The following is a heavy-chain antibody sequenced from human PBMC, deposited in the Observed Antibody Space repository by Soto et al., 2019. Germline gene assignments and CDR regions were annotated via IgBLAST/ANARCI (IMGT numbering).Heavy chain of an antibody. CDR3: ARDESAGSSTSD. D-gene: IGHD2-2*01. Sequence: GGSLRLSCVASGPTFSSYGMNWVRQAPGKGLEWVSSITSSGSYIHYADSVQGRFTVSRDNAKNSMYLQMNSLRVEDTAVYFCARDESAGSSTSDWGQGTLVTVSS. CDR2: ITSSGSYI. V-gene: IGHV3-21*01. J-gene: IGHJ1*01. CDR1: GPTFSSYG.